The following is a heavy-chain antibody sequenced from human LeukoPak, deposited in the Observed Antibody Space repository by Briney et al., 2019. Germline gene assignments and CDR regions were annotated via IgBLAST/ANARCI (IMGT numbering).Heavy chain of an antibody. CDR1: GFTFSSYG. V-gene: IGHV3-30*18. CDR3: AKDRGSSSAAYGMDV. J-gene: IGHJ6*02. CDR2: ISFDGVKT. Sequence: PGGSLRLSCAASGFTFSSYGMHWVRQAPGKGLEWVALISFDGVKTDYADSVKGRSTISRDSSQDTLYLQMNSLRAEDTAVYYCAKDRGSSSAAYGMDVWGQGTTVTVSS. D-gene: IGHD6-13*01.